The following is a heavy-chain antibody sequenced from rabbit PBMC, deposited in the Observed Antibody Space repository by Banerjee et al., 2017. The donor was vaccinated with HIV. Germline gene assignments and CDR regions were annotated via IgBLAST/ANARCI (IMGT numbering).Heavy chain of an antibody. CDR3: AREMSGNSAWDLDL. V-gene: IGHV1S40*01. CDR2: IGTSTGS. D-gene: IGHD4-1*01. J-gene: IGHJ6*01. Sequence: QSLEESGGDLVKPGASLTLTCTASGIDLSSGGITWVRQAPGKGLEWVGSIGTSTGSASWAKGRFTISKTSSTAVTLQMTSLTAADTATYFCAREMSGNSAWDLDLWGPGTLVTV. CDR1: GIDLSSGG.